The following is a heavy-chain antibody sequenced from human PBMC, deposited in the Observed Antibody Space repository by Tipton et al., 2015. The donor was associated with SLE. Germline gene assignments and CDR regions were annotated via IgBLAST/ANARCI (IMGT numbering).Heavy chain of an antibody. D-gene: IGHD4-11*01. CDR1: GFIVSSNY. CDR2: IYSGGSI. J-gene: IGHJ4*02. V-gene: IGHV3-66*01. CDR3: ARDRFCDYTR. Sequence: SLRLSCAASGFIVSSNYMSWVRQAPGKGLEWVSVIYSGGSIYYADSVQGRFTISRDNSRDTLFLQMNSLRVEDTAVYFCARDRFCDYTRWGQGTLVTVSS.